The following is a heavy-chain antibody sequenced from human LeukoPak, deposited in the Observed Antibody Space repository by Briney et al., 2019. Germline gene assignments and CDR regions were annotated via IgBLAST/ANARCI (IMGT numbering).Heavy chain of an antibody. V-gene: IGHV3-53*01. J-gene: IGHJ4*02. CDR3: VRRHDY. CDR2: IYASGGA. Sequence: GGSLRLSCVASGFDVSDNFMIGVRQAPGRGLEWISIIYASGGAYHAESVKGRFTAFRDTSKNAIFLQMNNLRVGDTAIYYCVRRHDYWGQGTLVTVSS. CDR1: GFDVSDNF.